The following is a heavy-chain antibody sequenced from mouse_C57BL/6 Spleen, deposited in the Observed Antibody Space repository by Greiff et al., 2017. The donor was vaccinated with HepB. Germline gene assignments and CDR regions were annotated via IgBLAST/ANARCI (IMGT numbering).Heavy chain of an antibody. CDR2: IRNKANGYTT. CDR3: ARSSPYYSNYVFAY. CDR1: GFTFTDYY. J-gene: IGHJ3*01. D-gene: IGHD2-5*01. V-gene: IGHV7-3*01. Sequence: EVQGVESGGGLVQPGGSLSLSCAASGFTFTDYYMSWVRQPPGKALEWLGFIRNKANGYTTEYSASVKGRFTISRDNSQSILYLQMNALRAEDSATYYCARSSPYYSNYVFAYWGQGTLVTVSA.